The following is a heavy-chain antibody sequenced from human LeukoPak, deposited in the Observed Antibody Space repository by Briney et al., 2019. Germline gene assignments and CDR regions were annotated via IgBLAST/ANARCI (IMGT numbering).Heavy chain of an antibody. CDR1: GYTFTGYF. J-gene: IGHJ4*02. V-gene: IGHV1-2*02. D-gene: IGHD1-26*01. Sequence: ASVKVSCKTFGYTFTGYFMHWVRQAPGQGLEWMGWINPNSGGTNYAQKFQGRVTMTRDTSISTAYMELSMLRSDDTAVYYCARAATGRVGATLSFDYWGQGTLVTVSS. CDR2: INPNSGGT. CDR3: ARAATGRVGATLSFDY.